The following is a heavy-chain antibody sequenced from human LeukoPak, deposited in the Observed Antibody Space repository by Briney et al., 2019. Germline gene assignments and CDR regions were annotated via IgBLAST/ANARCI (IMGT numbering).Heavy chain of an antibody. J-gene: IGHJ4*02. Sequence: ASVKVSCKASGGTFSSYTISWVRQAPGQGLEWMGRIIPILGIANYAQKLQGRVTMTTDTSTSTAYMELRSLRSDDTAVYYCARDSNYYDSSGYGHWGQGTLVTVSS. CDR1: GGTFSSYT. D-gene: IGHD3-22*01. CDR3: ARDSNYYDSSGYGH. V-gene: IGHV1-69*04. CDR2: IIPILGIA.